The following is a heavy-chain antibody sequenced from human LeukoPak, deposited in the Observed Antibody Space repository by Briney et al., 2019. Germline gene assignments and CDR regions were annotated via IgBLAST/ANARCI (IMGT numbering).Heavy chain of an antibody. J-gene: IGHJ6*03. V-gene: IGHV1-69*02. CDR2: IIPILGIA. D-gene: IGHD1-7*01. CDR1: GVTFSSYT. CDR3: ARAELRLTGYYYMDV. Sequence: SVKVSCKASGVTFSSYTISWVRQAPGQGLEWMGRIIPILGIANYAQKFQVRATITADKSTSTAYMELSSLRSEDTAVYYCARAELRLTGYYYMDVWGKGTTVTVSS.